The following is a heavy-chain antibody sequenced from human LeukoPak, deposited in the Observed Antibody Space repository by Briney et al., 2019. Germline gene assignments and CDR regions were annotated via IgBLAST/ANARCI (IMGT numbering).Heavy chain of an antibody. D-gene: IGHD1-26*01. CDR1: GGSLSSSSYY. CDR3: ARSSGSLEYNWFDP. J-gene: IGHJ5*02. V-gene: IGHV4-39*01. Sequence: PSETLSLTCTVSGGSLSSSSYYWGWIRQPPGRGLEWVGSIYYSGSTYYNPSLKSRVTISVDTSKNQFSLKLSSVTAADTAVYYCARSSGSLEYNWFDPWGQGTLVTVSS. CDR2: IYYSGST.